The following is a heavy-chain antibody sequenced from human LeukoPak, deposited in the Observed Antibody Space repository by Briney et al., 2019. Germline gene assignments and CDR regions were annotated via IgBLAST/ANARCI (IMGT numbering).Heavy chain of an antibody. V-gene: IGHV4-59*08. J-gene: IGHJ4*02. D-gene: IGHD6-13*01. CDR1: GGSISSYY. Sequence: SETLSLTCTVSGGSISSYYWSWIRQPPGKGLEWIGYIYYSGSTNYNPSLKSRVTISVDTSKNQFSLKLSSVTAADTAVYYCARRGSNSWYYFDYWGQGTLVTVSS. CDR3: ARRGSNSWYYFDY. CDR2: IYYSGST.